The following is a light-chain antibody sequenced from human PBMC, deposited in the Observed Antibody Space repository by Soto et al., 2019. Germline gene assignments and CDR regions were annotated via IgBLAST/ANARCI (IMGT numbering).Light chain of an antibody. Sequence: DIQMTQSPSSVSASVGDRVSITCRASQSISNWLAWYQQKPGKAPKLLIYDASSLESGVPSRFSGSRSGTEFTLTISSLQPADFATYYCQQYNSFSRTCGQGTKVDIK. CDR1: QSISNW. V-gene: IGKV1-5*01. CDR2: DAS. J-gene: IGKJ1*01. CDR3: QQYNSFSRT.